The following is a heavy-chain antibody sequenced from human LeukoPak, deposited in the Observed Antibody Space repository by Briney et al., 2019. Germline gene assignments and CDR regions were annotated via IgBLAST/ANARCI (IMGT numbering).Heavy chain of an antibody. Sequence: SETLSLTCTVSGGSISSYYWSWIRQPPGKGLGWIGYIYYSGSTNYNPSLKSRVTISVDTSKNQFSLKLSSVTAADTAVYYCARSFRFYYYGMDVWGQGTTVTVSS. D-gene: IGHD3-16*02. CDR3: ARSFRFYYYGMDV. CDR1: GGSISSYY. J-gene: IGHJ6*02. V-gene: IGHV4-59*01. CDR2: IYYSGST.